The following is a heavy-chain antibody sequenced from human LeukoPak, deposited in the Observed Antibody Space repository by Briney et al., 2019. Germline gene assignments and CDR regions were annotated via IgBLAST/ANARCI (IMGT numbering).Heavy chain of an antibody. CDR2: ISGSGGST. CDR3: ARTRAAAGYSSFWFDP. V-gene: IGHV3-23*01. J-gene: IGHJ5*02. Sequence: PGGSLRLSCAASGFTFSSYGMSWVRQAPGKGLEWVSAISGSGGSTYYADSVKGRFTISRDNSKNTLYLQMNSLRTEDTAVYYCARTRAAAGYSSFWFDPWGQGTLVTVSS. CDR1: GFTFSSYG. D-gene: IGHD6-13*01.